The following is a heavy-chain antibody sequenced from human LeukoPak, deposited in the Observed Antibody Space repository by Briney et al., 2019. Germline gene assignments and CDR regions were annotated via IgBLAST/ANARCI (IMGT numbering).Heavy chain of an antibody. V-gene: IGHV4-34*01. D-gene: IGHD2-2*01. Sequence: PGGSLRLSCAASGFTFSSYEMNWVRQAPGKGLEWIGEINHSGSTNYNPSLKSRVTISVDTSKNQFSLKLSSVTAADTAVYYCARRLGIVVVPAAFDYWGQGTLVTVSS. J-gene: IGHJ4*02. CDR1: GFTFSSYE. CDR2: INHSGST. CDR3: ARRLGIVVVPAAFDY.